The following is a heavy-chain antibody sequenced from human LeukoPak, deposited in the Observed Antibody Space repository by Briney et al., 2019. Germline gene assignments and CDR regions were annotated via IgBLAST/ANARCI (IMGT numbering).Heavy chain of an antibody. CDR1: GFTFIIYA. CDR3: AKQRSEVPTAAANY. J-gene: IGHJ4*02. V-gene: IGHV3-23*01. D-gene: IGHD2-2*01. Sequence: PGESLILSCATPGFTFIIYAMSWVRQAPGEGLEGVSGISGPGDTTYYAESVKGRYTISRDNSKNTLFLQMNSLRADDTAVYYCAKQRSEVPTAAANYWGRGTLVTVSS. CDR2: ISGPGDTT.